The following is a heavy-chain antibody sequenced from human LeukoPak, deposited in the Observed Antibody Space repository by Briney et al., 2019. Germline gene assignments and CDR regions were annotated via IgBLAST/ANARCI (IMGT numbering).Heavy chain of an antibody. J-gene: IGHJ1*01. CDR2: IKQDGSEK. D-gene: IGHD6-19*01. Sequence: PGGSLRLSCAASGFTFSSYWMSWVRQAPGKGLEWVANIKQDGSEKYYVDSVKGRFTISRDNAKNSLYLQMNSLRAEDTAVYYCARDPEQWLVSGYFQHWGQGTLVTVSS. CDR1: GFTFSSYW. CDR3: ARDPEQWLVSGYFQH. V-gene: IGHV3-7*01.